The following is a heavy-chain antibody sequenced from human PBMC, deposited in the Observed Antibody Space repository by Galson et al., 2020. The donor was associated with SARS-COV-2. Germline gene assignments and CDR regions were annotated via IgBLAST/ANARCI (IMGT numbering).Heavy chain of an antibody. D-gene: IGHD2-8*01. CDR2: ISYDGSNK. Sequence: GESLKIPCAASGFTFSSYAMHWVRQAPGQGLEWVAVISYDGSNKYYADPVKGRFTISRDNSKNTLYLQMNSLRAEDTAVYYCASQLIDYFDYWGQGTLVTVAS. J-gene: IGHJ4*02. V-gene: IGHV3-30*01. CDR3: ASQLIDYFDY. CDR1: GFTFSSYA.